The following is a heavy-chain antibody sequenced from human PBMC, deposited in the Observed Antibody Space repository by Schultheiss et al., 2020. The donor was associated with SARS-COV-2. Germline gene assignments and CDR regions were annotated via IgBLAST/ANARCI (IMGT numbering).Heavy chain of an antibody. CDR3: AKGPRVVLLDWYFDL. V-gene: IGHV4-61*01. CDR1: GGSVSSGSYY. Sequence: SQTLSLTCTVSGGSVSSGSYYWSWIRQPPGKGLEWIGYIYYSGSTNYNPSLKSRVTISVDTSKNQFSLKLSSVTAADTAVYYCAKGPRVVLLDWYFDLWGRGTLVTVSS. D-gene: IGHD3-10*01. CDR2: IYYSGST. J-gene: IGHJ2*01.